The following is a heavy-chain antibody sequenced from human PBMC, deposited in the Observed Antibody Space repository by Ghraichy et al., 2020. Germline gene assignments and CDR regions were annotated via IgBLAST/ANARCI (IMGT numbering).Heavy chain of an antibody. Sequence: SVKVSCNASGGPFSSYAISWVRQAPGQGLEWMGGIIPIFGTANYAQKFQGRVTITADESTSTAYMELSSLRSEDTAVYYCASFDTVTTLGYWGQGTLVTVSS. CDR2: IIPIFGTA. V-gene: IGHV1-69*13. D-gene: IGHD4-17*01. CDR3: ASFDTVTTLGY. J-gene: IGHJ4*02. CDR1: GGPFSSYA.